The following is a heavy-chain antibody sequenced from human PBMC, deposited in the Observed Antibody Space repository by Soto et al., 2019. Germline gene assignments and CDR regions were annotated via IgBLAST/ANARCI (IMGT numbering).Heavy chain of an antibody. CDR1: GFTFSSLA. V-gene: IGHV3-30*03. CDR3: ASADNGPFEV. J-gene: IGHJ3*01. D-gene: IGHD4-17*01. Sequence: GGSLRLSCADSGFTFSSLAMHWVRQAPGKGPEWVAVISYDGDHISYAYSVKGRFTISRANSENTLYLQLDSLRIEDTAMYYCASADNGPFEVLGPGTMATVS. CDR2: ISYDGDHI.